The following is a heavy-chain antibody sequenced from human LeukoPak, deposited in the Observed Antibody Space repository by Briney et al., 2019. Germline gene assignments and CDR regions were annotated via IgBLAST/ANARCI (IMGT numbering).Heavy chain of an antibody. J-gene: IGHJ4*02. CDR2: IIPIFAIA. CDR3: ARGGDSSGYYPFDY. D-gene: IGHD3-22*01. Sequence: ASVKVSCKASGGTFSSYAISWVRQAPGQGLEWMGRIIPIFAIANYAQKFQGRVTITADKSTSTAYMELSSLRSEDTAVYYCARGGDSSGYYPFDYWGQGTLVTVSS. CDR1: GGTFSSYA. V-gene: IGHV1-69*04.